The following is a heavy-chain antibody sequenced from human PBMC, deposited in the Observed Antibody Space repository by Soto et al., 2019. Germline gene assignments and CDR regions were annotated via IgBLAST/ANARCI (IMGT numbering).Heavy chain of an antibody. J-gene: IGHJ3*01. CDR2: IHSDGSST. Sequence: EVPLVESEGGLVQPGGSLSLSCAASGFTFSYYWMHWVRQAPGQGLVWVSRIHSDGSSTTYADSVKGRFTISRDNAKNTLSLQMNSLRVEDTAVYYCARGDRGAFDLWGQGTMVTVSS. CDR1: GFTFSYYW. CDR3: ARGDRGAFDL. D-gene: IGHD2-21*02. V-gene: IGHV3-74*01.